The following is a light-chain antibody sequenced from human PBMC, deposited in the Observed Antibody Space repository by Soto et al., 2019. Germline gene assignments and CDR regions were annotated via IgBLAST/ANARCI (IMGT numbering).Light chain of an antibody. CDR2: DVT. CDR3: SSYTSSSTLV. CDR1: SFDVGGYNF. V-gene: IGLV2-14*01. Sequence: QFVLTQPASVSGSPGQSITISCTGTSFDVGGYNFVAWYQQHPGKAPKIMIYDVTNRPSGVSNRFSGSKSGNTASLTISGLQAEDEADYYCSSYTSSSTLVFGTGTKLTAL. J-gene: IGLJ1*01.